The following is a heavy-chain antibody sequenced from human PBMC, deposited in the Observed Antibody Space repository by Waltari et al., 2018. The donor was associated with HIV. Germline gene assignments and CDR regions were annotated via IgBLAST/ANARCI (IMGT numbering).Heavy chain of an antibody. CDR3: ARDRGIFGVVNRGPFDY. CDR1: GGSISSYY. D-gene: IGHD3-3*01. CDR2: IYYSGST. J-gene: IGHJ4*02. V-gene: IGHV4-59*01. Sequence: QVQLQESGPGLVKPSETLSLTCTVSGGSISSYYWSWIRQPPGKGLEWIGYIYYSGSTNYNPTLKSRVTISVDTSKNQFSLKLSSVTAADTAVYYCARDRGIFGVVNRGPFDYWGQGTLVTVSS.